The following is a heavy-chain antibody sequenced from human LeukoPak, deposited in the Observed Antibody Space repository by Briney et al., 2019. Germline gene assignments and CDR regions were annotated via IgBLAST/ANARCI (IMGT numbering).Heavy chain of an antibody. V-gene: IGHV4-34*01. CDR3: ARGGYYGSGSYYIRGYYLFDY. Sequence: SETLSLTCAVYGGSFSGYYWSWIRQPPGKGLEWIGEINHSGSTNYNPSLKSRDTISVDTSKNQFSLKLSSVPAADTVVYYCARGGYYGSGSYYIRGYYLFDYWGQGTLVTVSS. CDR2: INHSGST. J-gene: IGHJ4*02. CDR1: GGSFSGYY. D-gene: IGHD3-10*01.